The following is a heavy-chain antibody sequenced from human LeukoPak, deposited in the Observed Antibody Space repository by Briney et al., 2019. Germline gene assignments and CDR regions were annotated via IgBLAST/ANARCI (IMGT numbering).Heavy chain of an antibody. CDR3: ARERAVTTYYYFDY. J-gene: IGHJ4*02. Sequence: SETLSLTCAVSGGSISSSNWWSWVRQPPGKGLEWIGEIYHSGSTNYNPSLKSRVTISVDKSKNQFSLKLTSVTAADTAVYYCARERAVTTYYYFDYWGQGTLVTVSS. V-gene: IGHV4-4*02. CDR2: IYHSGST. CDR1: GGSISSSNW. D-gene: IGHD4-17*01.